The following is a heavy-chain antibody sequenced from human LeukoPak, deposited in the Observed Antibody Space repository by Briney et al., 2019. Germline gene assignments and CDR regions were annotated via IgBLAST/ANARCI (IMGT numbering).Heavy chain of an antibody. J-gene: IGHJ4*02. V-gene: IGHV4-39*01. CDR2: IYYSGST. Sequence: SETLSLTCTVSGGSISSSSYYWGWIRQPPGKGLEWIGGIYYSGSTYYNPSLKSRVTISVDTSKNQFSLKLSSVTAADTAVYYCARGSDYGDLFFDYWGQGTLVTVSS. CDR1: GGSISSSSYY. D-gene: IGHD4-17*01. CDR3: ARGSDYGDLFFDY.